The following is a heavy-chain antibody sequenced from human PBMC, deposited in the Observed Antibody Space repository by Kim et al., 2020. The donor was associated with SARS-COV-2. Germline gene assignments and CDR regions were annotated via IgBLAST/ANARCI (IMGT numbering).Heavy chain of an antibody. CDR3: AKDGTNSAWHFYFDD. CDR1: GFTFSLFG. CDR2: FSTGGGRS. J-gene: IGHJ4*01. Sequence: GGSLRLSCAASGFTFSLFGMTWVRQAPGKGLEWVASFSTGGGRSYYADSVKGRFTISRDDSKNTFYLQMSSLRVEDTAVYYCAKDGTNSAWHFYFDDWG. D-gene: IGHD6-19*01. V-gene: IGHV3-23*01.